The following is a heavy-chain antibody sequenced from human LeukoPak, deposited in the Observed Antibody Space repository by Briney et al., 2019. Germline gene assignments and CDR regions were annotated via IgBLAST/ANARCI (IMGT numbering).Heavy chain of an antibody. CDR2: IWYDGSNK. CDR3: AKDLDYGDYADD. Sequence: GRSLRLSCATSGFTFSSYGMHWVRQAPGKGLEWVAVIWYDGSNKYYADSVKGRFTIPRDNSKNTLYLQMNSLRAEDTAVYYCAKDLDYGDYADDWGQGTLVTVSS. CDR1: GFTFSSYG. V-gene: IGHV3-33*06. J-gene: IGHJ4*02. D-gene: IGHD4-17*01.